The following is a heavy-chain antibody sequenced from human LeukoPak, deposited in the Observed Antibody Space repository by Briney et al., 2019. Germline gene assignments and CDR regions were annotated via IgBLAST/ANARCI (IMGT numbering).Heavy chain of an antibody. V-gene: IGHV3-23*01. CDR2: ISGSGGST. J-gene: IGHJ6*03. Sequence: GGSLRLSCAASGFTVSSNYMSCVRQAPGKGLEWVSAISGSGGSTYYADSVKGRFTISRDNSKNTLYLQMNSLRAEDTAVYYCAKDRWLSGGSYMDVWGKGTTVTISS. D-gene: IGHD3-22*01. CDR1: GFTVSSNY. CDR3: AKDRWLSGGSYMDV.